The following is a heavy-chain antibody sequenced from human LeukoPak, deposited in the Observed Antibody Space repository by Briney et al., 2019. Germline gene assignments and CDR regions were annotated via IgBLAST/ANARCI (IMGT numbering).Heavy chain of an antibody. CDR3: ARGPPSGGEQWLVRALGY. CDR2: INHSGST. J-gene: IGHJ4*02. D-gene: IGHD6-19*01. V-gene: IGHV4-34*01. Sequence: PSETLSLTCAVYGGSFSGYYWSWIRQPPGKGLEWIGEINHSGSTNYNPSLKSRVTISVDTSKNQFSLKLSSVTAADTAVYYCARGPPSGGEQWLVRALGYWGQGTLVTVSS. CDR1: GGSFSGYY.